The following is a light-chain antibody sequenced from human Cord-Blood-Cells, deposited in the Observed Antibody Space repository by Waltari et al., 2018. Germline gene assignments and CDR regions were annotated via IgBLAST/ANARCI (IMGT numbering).Light chain of an antibody. Sequence: QSALTQPASVSGSPGQSLPISCPGTSSDVGCSNYVSWYQQPPGKAPKLMIYDVSKRPSGVSNRFSGSKSGNTASLTISGLQAEDEADYYCSSYTSSSTLVFGGGTKLTVL. V-gene: IGLV2-14*03. CDR3: SSYTSSSTLV. J-gene: IGLJ3*02. CDR2: DVS. CDR1: SSDVGCSNY.